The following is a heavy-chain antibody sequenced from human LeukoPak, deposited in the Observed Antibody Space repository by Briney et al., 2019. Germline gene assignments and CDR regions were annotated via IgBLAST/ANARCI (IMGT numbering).Heavy chain of an antibody. V-gene: IGHV4-39*07. J-gene: IGHJ1*01. CDR2: IYYSGST. Sequence: PSETLSLTCTVSGGSISSSSYYWGWIRQPPGKGLEWIGSIYYSGSTNYNPSLKSRVTISVDTSKNQFSLKLSSVTAADTAVYYCARGRVARRYYDSSSEYFQHWGQDTLVTVSS. CDR3: ARGRVARRYYDSSSEYFQH. CDR1: GGSISSSSYY. D-gene: IGHD3-22*01.